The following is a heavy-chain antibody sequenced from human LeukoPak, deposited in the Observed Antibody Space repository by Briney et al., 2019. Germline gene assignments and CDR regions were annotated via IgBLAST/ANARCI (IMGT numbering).Heavy chain of an antibody. Sequence: GGSLRLSCAASGFTFSTYAMNWVRQSPWKGLKWVSTISGSGSRTYYADSVKGRFTISRDNSKNTLYLQMNSLRAEDTAVYYCAKGGIVVADGMDVWGQGTTVTVSS. CDR2: ISGSGSRT. D-gene: IGHD6-19*01. J-gene: IGHJ6*02. V-gene: IGHV3-23*01. CDR1: GFTFSTYA. CDR3: AKGGIVVADGMDV.